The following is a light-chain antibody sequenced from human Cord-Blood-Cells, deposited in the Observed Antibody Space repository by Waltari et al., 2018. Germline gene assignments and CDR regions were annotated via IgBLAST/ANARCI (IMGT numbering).Light chain of an antibody. Sequence: QSALTKPPPGSGFPGQPTTISSPGTSSDVGGYNFVSWYQQHPGKAPKLMIYEGSKRPSGVSNRFSGSKSGNTASLTISGLQAEDEADYYCCSYAGSRVFGGGTKLTVL. CDR2: EGS. CDR3: CSYAGSRV. V-gene: IGLV2-23*01. J-gene: IGLJ2*01. CDR1: SSDVGGYNF.